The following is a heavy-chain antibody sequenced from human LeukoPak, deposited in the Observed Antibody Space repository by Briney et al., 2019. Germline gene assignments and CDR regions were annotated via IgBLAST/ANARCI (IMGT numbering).Heavy chain of an antibody. J-gene: IGHJ4*02. CDR3: AKGGNSGWNFVDY. CDR1: GFTFSSYE. D-gene: IGHD6-19*01. CDR2: ISSSGSTI. V-gene: IGHV3-48*03. Sequence: PGGSLRLSCAASGFTFSSYEMNWVRQAPGKGLEWVSYISSSGSTIYYADSVKGRFTISRDNAKNTLFVQMNNLRGEDTAVYYCAKGGNSGWNFVDYWGQGTLVTVSS.